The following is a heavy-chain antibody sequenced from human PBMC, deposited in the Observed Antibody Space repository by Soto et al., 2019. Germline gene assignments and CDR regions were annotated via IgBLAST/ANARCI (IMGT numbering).Heavy chain of an antibody. V-gene: IGHV4-34*01. CDR3: ARGQRNSRHSIRYYYYGMDV. CDR1: GGSFSGYY. D-gene: IGHD6-13*01. Sequence: SETLSLTCAVYGGSFSGYYWSWIRQPPGKGLEWIGEINHSGSTNYNPSLKSRVTISVDTSKNQFSLKLSSVTAADTAVYYCARGQRNSRHSIRYYYYGMDVWGQGTTVTVSS. CDR2: INHSGST. J-gene: IGHJ6*02.